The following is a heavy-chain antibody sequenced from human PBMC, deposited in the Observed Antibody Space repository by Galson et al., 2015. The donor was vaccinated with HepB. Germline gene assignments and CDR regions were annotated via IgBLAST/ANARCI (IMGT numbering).Heavy chain of an antibody. J-gene: IGHJ4*02. CDR3: ARKYYYGSGSWFLYYFDY. V-gene: IGHV3-23*01. D-gene: IGHD3-10*01. CDR1: GFTFSKFG. CDR2: ISGSGGTT. Sequence: SLRLSCAASGFTFSKFGMSWVRQAPGKGLEWVSTISGSGGTTYYADSVKGRFTISRDNSKDTLYLQMNSLRAEDTALYYCARKYYYGSGSWFLYYFDYWGQGTLVTVSS.